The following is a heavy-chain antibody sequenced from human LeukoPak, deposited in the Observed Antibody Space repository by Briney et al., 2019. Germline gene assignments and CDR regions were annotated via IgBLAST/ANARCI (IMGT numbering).Heavy chain of an antibody. J-gene: IGHJ6*03. CDR3: AARVVPAAQLIFYYYMDV. V-gene: IGHV1-58*01. D-gene: IGHD2-2*01. CDR1: GFTFTSSA. Sequence: GTSVKVSCKASGFTFTSSAVQWVRQARGQRLEWIGWIVVGSGNTNYAQKFQERVTITRDMSTSTAYMELSSLRSEDTAVYYCAARVVPAAQLIFYYYMDVWGKGTTVTVSS. CDR2: IVVGSGNT.